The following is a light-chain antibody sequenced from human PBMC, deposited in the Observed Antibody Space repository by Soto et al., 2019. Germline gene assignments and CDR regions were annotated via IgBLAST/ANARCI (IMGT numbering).Light chain of an antibody. CDR2: GVS. V-gene: IGKV3-15*01. Sequence: EIVMTPSPATLSVCQGERATLSCRASQGVTSNLAWYQQKPGQAPRLLMYGVSTRATGIPARFGGSGSATEFTLTISSLQSEDFAVYYCQQYSQWPLTFGGGTKVDI. CDR1: QGVTSN. CDR3: QQYSQWPLT. J-gene: IGKJ4*01.